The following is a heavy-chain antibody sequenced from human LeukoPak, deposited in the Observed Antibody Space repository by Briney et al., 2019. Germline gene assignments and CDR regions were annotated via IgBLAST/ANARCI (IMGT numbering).Heavy chain of an antibody. J-gene: IGHJ4*02. CDR2: IYYSGST. CDR3: ARVSGSYSSFDY. V-gene: IGHV4-39*07. D-gene: IGHD1-26*01. Sequence: SETLSLTCTVSGGSISSSSYYWGWIRQPPGKGLEWIGSIYYSGSTYYNPSLKSRVTISVDTSKNQFSLKLSSVTAADTAVYYWARVSGSYSSFDYWGQGTLVTVSS. CDR1: GGSISSSSYY.